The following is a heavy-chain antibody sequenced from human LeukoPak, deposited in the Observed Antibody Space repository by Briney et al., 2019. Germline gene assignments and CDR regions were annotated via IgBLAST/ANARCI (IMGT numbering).Heavy chain of an antibody. Sequence: PGGSLRLSCAASGFTVSSNYMSWVRQAPGKGLEWVSVIYSGGSTYYADSVKGRFTISRDNSKNTLYLQMNSLRAEDTAVYYCARDPSPGSSGWFDYWGQGTLVTVSS. CDR2: IYSGGST. D-gene: IGHD6-19*01. J-gene: IGHJ4*02. CDR3: ARDPSPGSSGWFDY. CDR1: GFTVSSNY. V-gene: IGHV3-66*01.